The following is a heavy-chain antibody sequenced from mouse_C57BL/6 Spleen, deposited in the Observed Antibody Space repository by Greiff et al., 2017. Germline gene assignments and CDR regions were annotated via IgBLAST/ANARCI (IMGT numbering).Heavy chain of an antibody. CDR1: GYTFTSYW. CDR2: IHPNSGST. CDR3: ARKDYGNFYYFDY. V-gene: IGHV1-64*01. J-gene: IGHJ2*02. Sequence: VQLQQSGAELVKPGASVKLSCKASGYTFTSYWMHWVKQRPGQGLEWIGMIHPNSGSTNYNEKFKSKATLTVDKSSSTAYMQLSSLTSEDSAVYYCARKDYGNFYYFDYWGQGTSLTVSS. D-gene: IGHD2-1*01.